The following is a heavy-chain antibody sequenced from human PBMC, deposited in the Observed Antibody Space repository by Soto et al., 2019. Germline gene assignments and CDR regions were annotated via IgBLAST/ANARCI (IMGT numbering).Heavy chain of an antibody. V-gene: IGHV3-23*01. CDR3: AKGGSGSGSYYFDY. J-gene: IGHJ4*02. CDR2: ISGSGGST. Sequence: GGSLRLSCAASGFTFSSYAVSWVRQAPGKGLEWVSAISGSGGSTYYADSVKGRFTISRDNSKNTLYLQMNSLRAEDTAVYYCAKGGSGSGSYYFDYWGQGTLVTVSS. CDR1: GFTFSSYA. D-gene: IGHD3-10*01.